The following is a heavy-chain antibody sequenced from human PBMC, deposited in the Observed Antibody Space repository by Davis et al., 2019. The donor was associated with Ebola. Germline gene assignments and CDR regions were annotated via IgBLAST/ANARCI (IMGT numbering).Heavy chain of an antibody. J-gene: IGHJ4*02. CDR2: IKQDGSEK. Sequence: GESLKISCAASGFTFSSYWMSWVRQAPGKGLEWVANIKQDGSEKYYVDSVKGRFTISRDNAKNSLYLQMNSLRAEDTAVYYCAKGPPYKSSSDKNPFDYWGQGTLVTVSS. D-gene: IGHD6-6*01. CDR3: AKGPPYKSSSDKNPFDY. CDR1: GFTFSSYW. V-gene: IGHV3-7*01.